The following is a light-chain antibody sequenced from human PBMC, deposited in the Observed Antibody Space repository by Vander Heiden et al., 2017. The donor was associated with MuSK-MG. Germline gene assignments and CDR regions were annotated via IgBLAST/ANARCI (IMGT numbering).Light chain of an antibody. J-gene: IGLJ2*01. CDR2: VNSDGSH. CDR1: SGHSMYG. Sequence: QLVLTQAPSASASLGASVKLTCILSSGHSMYGIAWHQQLPEKGPRFLMNVNSDGSHTKGDGIPDRFSGSSSGAERYLTISNLQSEDEADYYCQTWGTGTVVFGGGTKLTVL. CDR3: QTWGTGTVV. V-gene: IGLV4-69*01.